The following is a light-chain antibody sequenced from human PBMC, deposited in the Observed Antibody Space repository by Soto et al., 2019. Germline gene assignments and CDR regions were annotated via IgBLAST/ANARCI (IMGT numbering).Light chain of an antibody. CDR3: SSYAGIVV. Sequence: QSALTQPPSASGSPGQSVTISCTGTSSDVGGYNYVSWYQQHPGKAPKLMIYEVSKRPSGVPDRFSGSKSGNTASLTVSGLQAEDEADYYWSSYAGIVVFGGGTKVTVL. CDR2: EVS. J-gene: IGLJ2*01. V-gene: IGLV2-8*01. CDR1: SSDVGGYNY.